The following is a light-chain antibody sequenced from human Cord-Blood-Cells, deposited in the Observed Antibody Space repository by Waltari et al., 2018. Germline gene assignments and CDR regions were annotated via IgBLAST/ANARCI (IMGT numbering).Light chain of an antibody. CDR1: SSDVGVYNY. J-gene: IGLJ2*01. V-gene: IGLV2-14*01. Sequence: QSALTQPASVSGSPGQAITISCTGTSSDVGVYNYLSRYQQHPGKAPTLMIYDVSNRPSGVSKRFSGSKCGNTASRTISGLQAEDEADYYCSSYTSSSTLVVFGGGTKLTVL. CDR3: SSYTSSSTLVV. CDR2: DVS.